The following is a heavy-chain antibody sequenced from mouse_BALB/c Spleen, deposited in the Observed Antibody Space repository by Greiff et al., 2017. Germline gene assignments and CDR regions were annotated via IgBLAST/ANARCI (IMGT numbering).Heavy chain of an antibody. Sequence: EVQGVESGGGLVQPGGSRKLSCAASGFTFSSFGMHWVRQAPEKGLEWVAYISSGSSTIYYADTVKGRFTISRDNPKNTLFLQMTSLRSEDTAMYYCARYDYDRVYFDYWGQGTTLTVSS. CDR3: ARYDYDRVYFDY. V-gene: IGHV5-17*02. CDR1: GFTFSSFG. CDR2: ISSGSSTI. D-gene: IGHD2-4*01. J-gene: IGHJ2*01.